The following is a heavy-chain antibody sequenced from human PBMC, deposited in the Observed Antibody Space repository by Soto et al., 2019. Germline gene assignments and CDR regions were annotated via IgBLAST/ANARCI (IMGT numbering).Heavy chain of an antibody. Sequence: ASVKVSCKASGYTFTSYAMHWVRQAPGQRLEWMGWINAGNGNTKYSQKFQGRVTITRDTSASTAYMELSSLRSEDTAVYYCAREANWGGGAFDIGGKGTRVTVSS. CDR2: INAGNGNT. J-gene: IGHJ3*02. V-gene: IGHV1-3*01. D-gene: IGHD7-27*01. CDR3: AREANWGGGAFDI. CDR1: GYTFTSYA.